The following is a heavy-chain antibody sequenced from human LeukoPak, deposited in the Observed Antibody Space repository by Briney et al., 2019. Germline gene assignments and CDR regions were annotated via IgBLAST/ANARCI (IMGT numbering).Heavy chain of an antibody. D-gene: IGHD1-26*01. CDR2: TRYDGTNK. CDR3: AKDDGTYYFDN. Sequence: GGSLRLSCRASGFTFDSYGMHWVRQAPGKGLEWVAFTRYDGTNKNYADFVNGRFTLSRDNSENMLYLQMNTLRPEDTAVYYCAKDDGTYYFDNWGRGTLVTVST. V-gene: IGHV3-30*02. CDR1: GFTFDSYG. J-gene: IGHJ4*02.